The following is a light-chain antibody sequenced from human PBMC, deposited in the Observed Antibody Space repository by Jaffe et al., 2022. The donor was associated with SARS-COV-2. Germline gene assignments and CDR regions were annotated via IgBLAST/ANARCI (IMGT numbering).Light chain of an antibody. CDR3: SSYTSSGTLV. Sequence: QSALTQPASVSGSPGQSITISCTGTSSDVGGYNYVSWYQQHPGKAPKLVIYDVSNWPSGASHRFSGSKSGDTASLTISGLQAEDEAEYYCSSYTSSGTLVFGTGTKVTVL. CDR2: DVS. CDR1: SSDVGGYNY. V-gene: IGLV2-14*03. J-gene: IGLJ1*01.